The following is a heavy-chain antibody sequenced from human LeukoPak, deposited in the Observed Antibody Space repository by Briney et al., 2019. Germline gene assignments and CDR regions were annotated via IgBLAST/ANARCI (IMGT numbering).Heavy chain of an antibody. V-gene: IGHV3-21*01. Sequence: PGGSLRLSSAASGFTFISYSLNGVPQAPGKGRGWVSSISSSSSYIYYADSVKGRFTISRDNAKNSLYLQMNSLRAEDTAVYYCARDGLSRGVSDYWGQGTLVTVSS. CDR1: GFTFISYS. CDR3: ARDGLSRGVSDY. D-gene: IGHD3-10*01. CDR2: ISSSSSYI. J-gene: IGHJ4*02.